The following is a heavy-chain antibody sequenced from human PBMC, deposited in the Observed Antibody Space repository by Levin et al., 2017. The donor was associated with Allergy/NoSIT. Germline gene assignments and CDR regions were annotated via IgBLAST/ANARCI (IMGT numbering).Heavy chain of an antibody. CDR1: GYTFTSYG. V-gene: IGHV1-18*01. CDR2: ISAYNGNT. J-gene: IGHJ6*03. Sequence: GESLKISCKASGYTFTSYGISWVRQAPGQGLEWMGWISAYNGNTNYAQKLQGRVTMTTDTSTSTAYMELRSLRSDDTAVYYCARVGKYSSSWYMRTPYYYYYYMDVWGKGTTVTVSS. CDR3: ARVGKYSSSWYMRTPYYYYYYMDV. D-gene: IGHD6-13*01.